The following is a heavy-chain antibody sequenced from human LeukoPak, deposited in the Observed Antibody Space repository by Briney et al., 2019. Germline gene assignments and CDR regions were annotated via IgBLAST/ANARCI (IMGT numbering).Heavy chain of an antibody. CDR3: ARDRFTFRYSSGWYESDY. CDR1: GGSVSSVSYY. V-gene: IGHV4-61*01. CDR2: IYYSGST. Sequence: SETLSLTCTVSGGSVSSVSYYWSWIRQPPGKGLEWIGYIYYSGSTNYNPSLKSRVTISVDTSKNQFSLKLSSVTAADTAVYYCARDRFTFRYSSGWYESDYWGQGTLVTVSS. J-gene: IGHJ4*02. D-gene: IGHD6-19*01.